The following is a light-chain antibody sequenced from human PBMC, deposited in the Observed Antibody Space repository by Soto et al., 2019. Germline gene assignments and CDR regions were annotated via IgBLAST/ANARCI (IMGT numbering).Light chain of an antibody. CDR1: QGISSW. V-gene: IGKV1-5*03. CDR2: QAS. J-gene: IGKJ1*01. CDR3: QQYSSFPWT. Sequence: DIQMTQSPSTLSASVGDRVTITCRASQGISSWLAWCQQKPGKAPKLLIYQASILEGGVPSRFSGSGSGTEFTLTISSLQPDDLATYYCQQYSSFPWTFGQGTKVEIK.